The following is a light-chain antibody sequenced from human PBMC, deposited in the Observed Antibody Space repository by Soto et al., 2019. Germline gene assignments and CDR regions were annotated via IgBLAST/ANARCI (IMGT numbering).Light chain of an antibody. V-gene: IGLV2-14*01. CDR1: TSDVGGYNY. J-gene: IGLJ1*01. CDR3: SSYTSSSTLYV. CDR2: EVS. Sequence: QSALTQPASVSGSPGQSITISCTGTTSDVGGYNYVSWYQQHPGKAPKPMIYEVSNRPSGVSNRFSGSKSGNTASLTISGLQAEDEADYYCSSYTSSSTLYVFGTGTTLTVL.